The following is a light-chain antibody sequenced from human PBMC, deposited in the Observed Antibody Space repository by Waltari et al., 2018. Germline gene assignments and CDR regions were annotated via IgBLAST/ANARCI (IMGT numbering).Light chain of an antibody. J-gene: IGLJ7*01. CDR2: LNSDGTH. Sequence: TQSPSASASLGASVKLTCSLSSGHSNYAIAWHQQCQGKAPQFLMRLNSDGTHTKGDGIPDRFSASSSGAERYLSISNVQSEDEADYYCQTWTTDIHALFGGGTRLTVL. CDR1: SGHSNYA. V-gene: IGLV4-69*01. CDR3: QTWTTDIHAL.